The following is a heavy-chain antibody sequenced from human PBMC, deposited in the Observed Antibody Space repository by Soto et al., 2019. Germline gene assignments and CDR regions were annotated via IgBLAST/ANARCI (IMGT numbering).Heavy chain of an antibody. J-gene: IGHJ4*02. D-gene: IGHD6-13*01. CDR3: AKLAPPRSSWYAGPYDLLDF. CDR1: GYSFNSHW. V-gene: IGHV5-51*01. CDR2: IYPGDSDN. Sequence: PGESLKISCKGSGYSFNSHWIGWVRQMPGKGLEWMGIIYPGDSDNRYSPSFQGQGTISADKSTNTAYLQWSSLKASDTAMYYCAKLAPPRSSWYAGPYDLLDFCGEGSLVIVSS.